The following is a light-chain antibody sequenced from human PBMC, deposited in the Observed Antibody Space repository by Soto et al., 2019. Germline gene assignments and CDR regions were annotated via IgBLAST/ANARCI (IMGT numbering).Light chain of an antibody. V-gene: IGKV3-20*01. J-gene: IGKJ3*01. CDR2: GAS. CDR3: QQYGSSPFT. CDR1: QTVRSSY. Sequence: EIVLTQSPGTLSLSPGQRATLSCRASQTVRSSYLAWYQQKPGQAPRLLIYGASTRATGLPDRFRGSGSGTGFTLTISRLEPEDFTVYYCQQYGSSPFTFGPGTKVDFK.